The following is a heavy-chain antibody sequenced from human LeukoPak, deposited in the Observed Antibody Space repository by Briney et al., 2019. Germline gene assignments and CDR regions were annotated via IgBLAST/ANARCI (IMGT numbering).Heavy chain of an antibody. V-gene: IGHV3-53*01. Sequence: PGGSLKLSCAASGFTVSSNYMSWVRQAPGKGLEWVSVIYSGGSTYYADSVKGRCTISRDNSKNTLYLQMNSLRAEDTAVYYCAREKNSGSYGLGAFDIWGQGPMVTVSS. CDR1: GFTVSSNY. CDR3: AREKNSGSYGLGAFDI. CDR2: IYSGGST. J-gene: IGHJ3*02. D-gene: IGHD1-26*01.